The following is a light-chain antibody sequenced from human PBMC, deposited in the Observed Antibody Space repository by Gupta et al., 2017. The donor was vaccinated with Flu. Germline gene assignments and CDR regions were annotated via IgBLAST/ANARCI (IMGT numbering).Light chain of an antibody. CDR3: RQALQTPST. V-gene: IGKV2-28*01. Sequence: DIVMTQSPLSLPVTPGEPASISCTSSQGLLFSNGYNYLDWYLQKPGQSPQLLIYLGSNRASGVPDRFSGSGSGTDFTLKISRVEAEDVGVYYCRQALQTPSTFGQGTELEI. CDR1: QGLLFSNGYNY. J-gene: IGKJ2*01. CDR2: LGS.